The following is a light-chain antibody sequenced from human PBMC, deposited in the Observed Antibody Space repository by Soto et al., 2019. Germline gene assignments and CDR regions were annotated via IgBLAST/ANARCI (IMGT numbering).Light chain of an antibody. CDR1: SSDLGGYNF. V-gene: IGLV2-8*01. Sequence: QSALTQPPSASGSPGQSVTISCTGTSSDLGGYNFVSWYQQHPGKDPKLMIYEVNKRPSGVPDRFSGSKSGNTASLTVSGLKAEDEADYYCSSYAGSNNVVFGGGTKLTVL. J-gene: IGLJ2*01. CDR3: SSYAGSNNVV. CDR2: EVN.